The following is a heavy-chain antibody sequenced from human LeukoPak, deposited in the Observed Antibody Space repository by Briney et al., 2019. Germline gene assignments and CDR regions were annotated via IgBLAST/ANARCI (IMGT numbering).Heavy chain of an antibody. J-gene: IGHJ4*02. D-gene: IGHD1/OR15-1a*01. Sequence: GGSLRLSCAASGFTFSSYSMHWVRQAPGKGLEWVSYISSSSSTIYYADSVKGRFTISRDNAKNSLYLQMNSLRAEDTAVYYCASASGHWNTTFLDYWGQGPVVLVSA. CDR1: GFTFSSYS. CDR3: ASASGHWNTTFLDY. CDR2: ISSSSSTI. V-gene: IGHV3-48*01.